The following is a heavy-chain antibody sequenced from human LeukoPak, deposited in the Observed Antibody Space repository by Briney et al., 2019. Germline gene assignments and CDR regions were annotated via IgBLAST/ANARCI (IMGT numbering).Heavy chain of an antibody. J-gene: IGHJ2*01. CDR3: AKEDNYDSSSGLPFVL. Sequence: GGSLRLSCAASGFSLSYNGMHWVRQAPGQGLEWLGYMSYDGGHKSYADSVKGRITLSRDISKNTLYLQMNSLRVEDTAVYYCAKEDNYDSSSGLPFVLWGRGTLVTVSS. CDR2: MSYDGGHK. V-gene: IGHV3-30*18. D-gene: IGHD3-22*01. CDR1: GFSLSYNG.